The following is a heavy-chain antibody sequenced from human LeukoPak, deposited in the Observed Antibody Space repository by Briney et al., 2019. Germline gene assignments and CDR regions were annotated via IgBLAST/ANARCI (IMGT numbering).Heavy chain of an antibody. D-gene: IGHD5-24*01. CDR3: ARLASKDGYKWYFDN. V-gene: IGHV4-59*08. Sequence: SETLSLTCTVSGGSISSDYWGWIRQTPGKGLEWIGFMDYSGSPSYNPSLRSRLTISLDTPKNQFSLKLTSVTAADTAVYYCARLASKDGYKWYFDNWGQGTLVTVSS. CDR2: MDYSGSP. J-gene: IGHJ4*02. CDR1: GGSISSDY.